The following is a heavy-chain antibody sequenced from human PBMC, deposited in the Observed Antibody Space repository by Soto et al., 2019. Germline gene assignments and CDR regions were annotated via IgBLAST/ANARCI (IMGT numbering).Heavy chain of an antibody. CDR3: AKARDFWSGYILRYYYGMDV. Sequence: QTLSLTCAISGDSVSSNSAAWNWIRQSPSRGLEWLGRTYYRSKWYNDYAVSVKSRITINPDTSKNQFSLQLNSVTPEDTAVYYCAKARDFWSGYILRYYYGMDVWGQGTTVTVS. J-gene: IGHJ6*02. D-gene: IGHD3-3*01. V-gene: IGHV6-1*01. CDR2: TYYRSKWYN. CDR1: GDSVSSNSAA.